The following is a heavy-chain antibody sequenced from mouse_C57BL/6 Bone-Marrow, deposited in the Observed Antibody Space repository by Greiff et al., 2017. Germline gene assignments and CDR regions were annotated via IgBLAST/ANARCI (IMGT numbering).Heavy chain of an antibody. J-gene: IGHJ3*01. D-gene: IGHD2-4*01. Sequence: QVQLQQPGAELVRPGSSVKLSCKASGYTFTSYWMHWVKQRPIQGLEWIGNIDPSDSETHYNQKFKDKATLTVDKSSSTAYMQLSSLTSEDSAVYYCARSRDYDWFAYWGQRTLVTVSA. V-gene: IGHV1-52*01. CDR2: IDPSDSET. CDR1: GYTFTSYW. CDR3: ARSRDYDWFAY.